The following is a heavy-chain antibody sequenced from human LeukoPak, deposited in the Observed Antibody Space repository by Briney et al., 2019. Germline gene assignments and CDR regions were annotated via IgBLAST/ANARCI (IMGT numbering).Heavy chain of an antibody. D-gene: IGHD6-19*01. CDR2: ISSDGSK. CDR1: GFTFSSYW. CDR3: VGSTGWPVY. J-gene: IGHJ4*02. Sequence: GGSLRLSCAASGFTFSSYWMHWVRQAPGKGLVWVSRISSDGSKVYAAFVEGRFTISRNNAKNTLYLQMKSLIEEATAVNKCVGSTGWPVYWGQGTLVTVSS. V-gene: IGHV3-74*01.